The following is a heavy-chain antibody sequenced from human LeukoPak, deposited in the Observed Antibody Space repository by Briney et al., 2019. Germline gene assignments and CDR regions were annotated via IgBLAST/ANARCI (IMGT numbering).Heavy chain of an antibody. CDR1: GGSFSGYY. Sequence: SETLSLTCAVYGGSFSGYYWSWIRQPPGKGLEWIGEINHSGSTNYNPALRSRVTISVDTSKNQFSLKLSSVTAADTAVSYCARGPPSDFWSGYHSPFDYWGQGTLVTVSS. D-gene: IGHD3-3*01. CDR2: INHSGST. V-gene: IGHV4-34*01. J-gene: IGHJ4*02. CDR3: ARGPPSDFWSGYHSPFDY.